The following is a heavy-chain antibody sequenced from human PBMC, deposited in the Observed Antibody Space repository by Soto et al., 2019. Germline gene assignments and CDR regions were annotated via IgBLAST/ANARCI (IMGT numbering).Heavy chain of an antibody. CDR2: IYYSGTT. D-gene: IGHD1-26*01. CDR3: ARREIQGPIDY. J-gene: IGHJ4*02. V-gene: IGHV4-28*01. CDR1: GYSISSSKW. Sequence: ETLSLTGAVSGYSISSSKWWGWIRQPPGKGLEWIGYIYYSGTTYYNPSLKSRVTMSVDTSKNQFSLKLTSVTAVDTAVYYCARREIQGPIDYWGQGTLVTVSS.